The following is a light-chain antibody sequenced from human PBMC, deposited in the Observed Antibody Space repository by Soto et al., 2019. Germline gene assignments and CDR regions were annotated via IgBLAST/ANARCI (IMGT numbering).Light chain of an antibody. CDR2: DVS. Sequence: QSALTQPRSVSGSPGQSVTISCTGTSSDDGDYNYVSWYQQYPGKAPKLVIYDVSKRPSGVPDRFSGSKSGNTASLTISGLQAEDEADYYCCSFAGSYTFWVFGGGTTLTVL. J-gene: IGLJ3*02. CDR3: CSFAGSYTFWV. CDR1: SSDDGDYNY. V-gene: IGLV2-11*01.